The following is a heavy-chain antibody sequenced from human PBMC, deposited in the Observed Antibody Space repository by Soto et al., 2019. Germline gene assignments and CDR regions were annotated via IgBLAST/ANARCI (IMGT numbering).Heavy chain of an antibody. J-gene: IGHJ6*03. CDR2: ISAYNGNT. CDR3: ARAPTGFRELVHYYYYYMDV. D-gene: IGHD3-10*01. V-gene: IGHV1-18*01. CDR1: GYTFTSYG. Sequence: ASVKVSCKASGYTFTSYGISWVRQAPGQGLEWMGWISAYNGNTNYAQKLQGRVTMTTDTSTSTAYMELRSLRSDDTAVYYCARAPTGFRELVHYYYYYMDVWGKGTTVTVSS.